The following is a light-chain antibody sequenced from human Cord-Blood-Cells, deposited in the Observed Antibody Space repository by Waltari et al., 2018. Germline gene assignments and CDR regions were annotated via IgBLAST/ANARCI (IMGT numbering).Light chain of an antibody. V-gene: IGLV2-23*02. CDR3: CSYAGSSTLV. CDR1: SSDVGSYNL. J-gene: IGLJ2*01. CDR2: EVS. Sequence: QSALTQPASVSGSPGQSITISCTGTSSDVGSYNLVSWYQQHPGKAPKLMIYEVSKRPSVVSNRFSRPKSGNTASLTIAGLQAEDEADYYCCSYAGSSTLVFGGGTKLTVL.